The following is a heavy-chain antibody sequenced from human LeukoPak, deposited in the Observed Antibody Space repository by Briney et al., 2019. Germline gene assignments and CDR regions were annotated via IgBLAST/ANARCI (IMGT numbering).Heavy chain of an antibody. J-gene: IGHJ3*02. CDR1: GGSISSYY. CDR3: ARTIVGASRGDAFDI. D-gene: IGHD1-26*01. Sequence: SETLSLTCTVSGGSISSYYWSWIRQPPGKGLKWIGYIYYSGSTNYNPSLKSRVTISVDTSKNQFSLKLSSVTAADTAVYYCARTIVGASRGDAFDIWGQGTMVTVSS. V-gene: IGHV4-59*08. CDR2: IYYSGST.